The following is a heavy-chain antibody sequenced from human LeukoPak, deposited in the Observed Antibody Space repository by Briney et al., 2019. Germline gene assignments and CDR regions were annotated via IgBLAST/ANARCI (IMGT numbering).Heavy chain of an antibody. V-gene: IGHV3-23*01. J-gene: IGHJ4*02. CDR3: AKSPSGSPYYFDY. CDR2: ISGRGGST. D-gene: IGHD1-26*01. CDR1: GFTFSSYA. Sequence: GGSLRLSCAASGFTFSSYAMSWVRQAPGEGLEWFSAISGRGGSTYYADSVKGRFTMSRDNSKNTLYLQMNSLRAEDTAVYYCAKSPSGSPYYFDYWGQGALVTVSS.